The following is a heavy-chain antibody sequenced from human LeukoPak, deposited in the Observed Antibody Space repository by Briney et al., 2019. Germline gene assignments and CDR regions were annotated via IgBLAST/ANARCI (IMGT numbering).Heavy chain of an antibody. CDR3: ATYYYDSLS. Sequence: GASVKVSCKAAGYTFTCDYMHWVRRAPGQGLEWMGWINPNSGGTNYAQKFQGRVTMTRDTSISTAYMELSRLRSDDTAVYYCATYYYDSLSWGQGTLVTVSS. J-gene: IGHJ4*02. V-gene: IGHV1-2*02. CDR2: INPNSGGT. D-gene: IGHD3-22*01. CDR1: GYTFTCDY.